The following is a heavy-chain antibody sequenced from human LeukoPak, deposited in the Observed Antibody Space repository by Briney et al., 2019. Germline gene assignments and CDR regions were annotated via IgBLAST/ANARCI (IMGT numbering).Heavy chain of an antibody. D-gene: IGHD4-23*01. CDR2: IWYDGSNK. CDR1: GFTFSSYG. V-gene: IGHV3-33*06. Sequence: GGSLRLSCAASGFTFSSYGMHWVRQAPGKGLEWVAVIWYDGSNKYYADSVKGRFTISRDNSKNTLYLQMNSLRAEDTAVYYCANLRTPYGGNSHYYYYGMDVWGQGTTVTVSS. CDR3: ANLRTPYGGNSHYYYYGMDV. J-gene: IGHJ6*02.